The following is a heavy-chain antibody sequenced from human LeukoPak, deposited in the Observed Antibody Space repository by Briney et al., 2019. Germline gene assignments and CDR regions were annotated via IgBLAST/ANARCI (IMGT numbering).Heavy chain of an antibody. Sequence: SETLSLTCTVSGGSISSSSYYWGWIRQPPGKGLEWIGSIYYSGSTYYNPSLKSRVTISVDTSKNQFSLKLSSVTAADTAVYYCARDLVENSRGHDFWGRGILVIVSS. V-gene: IGHV4-39*07. CDR3: ARDLVENSRGHDF. CDR1: GGSISSSSYY. D-gene: IGHD2-15*01. J-gene: IGHJ4*02. CDR2: IYYSGST.